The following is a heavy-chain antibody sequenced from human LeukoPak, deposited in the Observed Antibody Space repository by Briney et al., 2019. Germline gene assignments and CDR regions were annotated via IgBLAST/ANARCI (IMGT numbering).Heavy chain of an antibody. J-gene: IGHJ4*02. D-gene: IGHD2/OR15-2a*01. CDR3: ARDLDFYATDY. V-gene: IGHV3-7*01. Sequence: GGSLRLSCAASGFSLSRYWMSWVRQAPGKGLEWVANIGKDGTGNHYVDSVKGRFTISRDNVKNSLYLQMNSLRADDTAVYYCARDLDFYATDYWGQGTLVTVSS. CDR2: IGKDGTGN. CDR1: GFSLSRYW.